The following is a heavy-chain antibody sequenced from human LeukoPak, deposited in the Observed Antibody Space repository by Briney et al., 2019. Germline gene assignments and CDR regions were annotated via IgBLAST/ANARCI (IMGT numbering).Heavy chain of an antibody. CDR2: IKSKTDGGTT. D-gene: IGHD3-3*01. CDR1: GFTFSNAW. Sequence: PGGSLRLSCAASGFTFSNAWMSWVRQAPGKGLEWVGRIKSKTDGGTTDYAAPVKGRFIISRDDSKNTLYLQMNSLKTEDTAVYYCTTGPLAYDFWSGYFPYWGQGTLVTVSS. J-gene: IGHJ4*02. CDR3: TTGPLAYDFWSGYFPY. V-gene: IGHV3-15*01.